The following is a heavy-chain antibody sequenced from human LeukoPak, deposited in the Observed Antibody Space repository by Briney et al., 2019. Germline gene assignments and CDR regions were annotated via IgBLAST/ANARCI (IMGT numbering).Heavy chain of an antibody. Sequence: PGGSLRLSCAASGFTFSSYAMSWVRQAPGKGLEWVSAISGSGGSTYYADSVKGRFTISRDNSKNTLYLQMNSLRAEDTAVYYCATISGGYCSGGSCYSSPTYFDYWGQGTLVTVSS. D-gene: IGHD2-15*01. V-gene: IGHV3-23*01. CDR2: ISGSGGST. CDR3: ATISGGYCSGGSCYSSPTYFDY. J-gene: IGHJ4*02. CDR1: GFTFSSYA.